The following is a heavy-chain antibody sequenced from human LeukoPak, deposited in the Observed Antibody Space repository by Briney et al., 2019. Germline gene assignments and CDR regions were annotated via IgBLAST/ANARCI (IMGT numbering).Heavy chain of an antibody. J-gene: IGHJ4*02. Sequence: ASVKVSCKVSGYTLTELSMHWVRQAPGKGLEWMGGFDPEDGETIYAQKFQGRVTMTEDTSTDTAYMELSSLRSEDTAMYYCARVDRYCSGTNCYAPHGYWGQGTLVTVSS. V-gene: IGHV1-24*01. CDR1: GYTLTELS. CDR2: FDPEDGET. CDR3: ARVDRYCSGTNCYAPHGY. D-gene: IGHD2-2*01.